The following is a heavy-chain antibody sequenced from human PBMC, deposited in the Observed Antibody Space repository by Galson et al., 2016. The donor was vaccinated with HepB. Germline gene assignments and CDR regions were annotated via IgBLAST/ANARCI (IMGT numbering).Heavy chain of an antibody. CDR2: IENDGSRK. CDR3: AKEGDFYGMDV. V-gene: IGHV3-74*01. CDR1: GFSFRSYW. Sequence: SLRLSCAASGFSFRSYWMHWVRQAPGMGLVWVSRIENDGSRKSYSDSVKGRFTISRDNAKNTVFLQMNSLRVEDTAVYYCAKEGDFYGMDVWGQGTTVTVSS. J-gene: IGHJ6*02. D-gene: IGHD3-16*01.